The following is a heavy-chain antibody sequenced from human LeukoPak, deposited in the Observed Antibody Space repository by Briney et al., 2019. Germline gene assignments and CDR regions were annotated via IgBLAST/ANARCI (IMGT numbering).Heavy chain of an antibody. J-gene: IGHJ4*02. Sequence: PSETLSLTCTVSGGSISSSSYYWGWIRQPPGKGLEWFGSIYYSGSTYYNPSLKSRVTISVDTSKNQFSLKLSSVTAADTAVYYCARLTGGGYTGNFHYWGQGTLVTVSS. CDR3: ARLTGGGYTGNFHY. CDR1: GGSISSSSYY. CDR2: IYYSGST. D-gene: IGHD5-12*01. V-gene: IGHV4-39*07.